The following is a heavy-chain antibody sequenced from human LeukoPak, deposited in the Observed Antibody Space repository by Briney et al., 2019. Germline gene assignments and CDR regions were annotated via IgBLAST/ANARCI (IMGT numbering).Heavy chain of an antibody. CDR3: ARRRAFRGVVVAFDY. CDR1: GFSLTTSGVG. Sequence: SGPTLVKPTQTLTLTCTFSGFSLTTSGVGVGWIRQPPGKALEWLALIYWDDDETYSPSLKSRLTITKDTSKNQVVLTMTNMDPVDTATYYCARRRAFRGVVVAFDYWGQGTLVTVSS. D-gene: IGHD3-16*02. CDR2: IYWDDDE. V-gene: IGHV2-5*02. J-gene: IGHJ4*02.